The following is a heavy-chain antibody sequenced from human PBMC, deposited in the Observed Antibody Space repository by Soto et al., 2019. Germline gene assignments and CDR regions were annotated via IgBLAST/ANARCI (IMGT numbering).Heavy chain of an antibody. J-gene: IGHJ6*02. D-gene: IGHD5-12*01. CDR1: GFSLSNARMG. CDR3: ARMYSGYDPLSVQYYYYGMDV. CDR2: IFSNDEK. Sequence: QVTLKESGPVLVKPTETLTLTCTVSGFSLSNARMGVSWIRQPPGKALEWLAHIFSNDEKSYSTSLKSRLTISKDTSKSQVVLTMTNMDPVDTATYYCARMYSGYDPLSVQYYYYGMDVWGQGTTVTVSS. V-gene: IGHV2-26*01.